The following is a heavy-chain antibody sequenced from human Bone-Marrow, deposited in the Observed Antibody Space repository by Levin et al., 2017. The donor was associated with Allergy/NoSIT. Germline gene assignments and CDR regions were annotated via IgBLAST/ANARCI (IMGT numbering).Heavy chain of an antibody. CDR1: GFSLSPTGVR. CDR3: ARMAVIGTLDY. D-gene: IGHD1/OR15-1a*01. V-gene: IGHV2-70*04. Sequence: SGPTLVKPTQTLTLTCTLSGFSLSPTGVRVNWIRQPPGKALEWLARIDWDGDTFYNTSLKTRLTVFKDTSKNQVVLTMTNLDPVDTATYYCARMAVIGTLDYWGQGTLVTVSS. CDR2: IDWDGDT. J-gene: IGHJ4*02.